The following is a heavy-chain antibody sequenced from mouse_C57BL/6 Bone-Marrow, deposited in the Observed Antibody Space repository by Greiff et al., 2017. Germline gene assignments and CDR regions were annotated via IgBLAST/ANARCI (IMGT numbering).Heavy chain of an antibody. Sequence: QVQLQQPGAELVMPGASVKLSCKASGYTFTSYWMHWVKQRPGQGLEWIGEIDPSDSYTNYNQKFKGKSTLTVDKSSSTAYMQLSSLTSEDSAVYYCAGRTYYYGSSYSRDYFDYWGQGTTLTVSS. CDR1: GYTFTSYW. V-gene: IGHV1-69*01. D-gene: IGHD1-1*01. J-gene: IGHJ2*01. CDR3: AGRTYYYGSSYSRDYFDY. CDR2: IDPSDSYT.